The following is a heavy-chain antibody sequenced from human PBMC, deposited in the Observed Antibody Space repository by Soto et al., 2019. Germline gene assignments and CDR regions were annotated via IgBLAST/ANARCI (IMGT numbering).Heavy chain of an antibody. D-gene: IGHD3-10*01. CDR3: ARAAWYYYGSGSYPPIY. V-gene: IGHV4-61*01. J-gene: IGHJ4*02. CDR2: IYYSGST. Sequence: SETLSLTCTVSGGSVSSGSYYWSWIRQPPGKGLEWIGYIYYSGSTNYNPSLKSRVTISVDTSKNQFSLKLSSVTAADTAVYYCARAAWYYYGSGSYPPIYWGQGTLVTVSS. CDR1: GGSVSSGSYY.